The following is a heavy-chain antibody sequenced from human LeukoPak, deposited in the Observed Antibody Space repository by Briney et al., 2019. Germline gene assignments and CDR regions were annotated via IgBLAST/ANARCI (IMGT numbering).Heavy chain of an antibody. CDR3: ARDEGHDYGDYVNAFDI. J-gene: IGHJ3*02. V-gene: IGHV3-21*01. Sequence: GGSLRLSCAASGFTFSSYSMNWVRQAPGKGLEWVSSISSSSSYIYYADSVKGRFTISRDNAKNSLYLQMNSLRAEDTAVYYCARDEGHDYGDYVNAFDIWGQGTVVTVSS. D-gene: IGHD4-17*01. CDR2: ISSSSSYI. CDR1: GFTFSSYS.